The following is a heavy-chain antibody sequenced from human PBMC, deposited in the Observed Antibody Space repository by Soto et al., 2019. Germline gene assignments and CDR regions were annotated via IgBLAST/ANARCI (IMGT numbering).Heavy chain of an antibody. V-gene: IGHV1-3*04. D-gene: IGHD1-26*01. CDR1: GYSFTSYA. CDR2: INTDNGKT. J-gene: IGHJ4*02. CDR3: ARGLGLYYFDY. Sequence: GASVKVSCKASGYSFTSYAIHWVRQAPGQGLEWMGWINTDNGKTKYSQKFQGRVTITRDTSASAAYMQLSSLRSEDTAVYYCARGLGLYYFDYWGEGTLVTVSS.